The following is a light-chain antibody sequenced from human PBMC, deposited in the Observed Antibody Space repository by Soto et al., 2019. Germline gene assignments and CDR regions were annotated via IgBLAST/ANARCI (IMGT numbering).Light chain of an antibody. CDR3: AAGDAAQSVQV. Sequence: QSVLTQPPSASGTPGQRVTISCSGSSSNIGSNTVNWYQLLPGTAPKLLIYSNNQRPSGVPARFSGSKSATSASLATSGRQSEDEEDYYCAAGDAAQSVQVFGGGTKLTVL. J-gene: IGLJ3*02. V-gene: IGLV1-44*01. CDR1: SSNIGSNT. CDR2: SNN.